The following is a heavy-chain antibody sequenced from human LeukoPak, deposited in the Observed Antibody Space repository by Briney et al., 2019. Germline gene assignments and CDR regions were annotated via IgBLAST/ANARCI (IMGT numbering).Heavy chain of an antibody. D-gene: IGHD1-26*01. CDR1: GGSFSGYY. J-gene: IGHJ4*02. Sequence: SETLSLTCAVYGGSFSGYYWSWIRQPPGKGLEWIGEINHSGSTNYNPSLKSRVTISVDTSKNQFSLKLSSVTAADTAVYYCASLGAGSYRYYFDYWGQGTLVTVSS. V-gene: IGHV4-34*01. CDR3: ASLGAGSYRYYFDY. CDR2: INHSGST.